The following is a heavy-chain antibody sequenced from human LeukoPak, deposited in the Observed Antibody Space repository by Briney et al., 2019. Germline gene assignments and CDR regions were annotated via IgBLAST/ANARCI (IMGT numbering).Heavy chain of an antibody. D-gene: IGHD3-16*01. CDR3: YVFHDYYYGMDV. Sequence: ASVKVSCKASGYTFTSYGISWVRQAPGQGLEWMGWISAYNGNTNYAQKLQGRVTMTTDTSTSTAYMELRSLRSDDTAVYYRYVFHDYYYGMDVWDQGTTVTVSS. CDR2: ISAYNGNT. CDR1: GYTFTSYG. J-gene: IGHJ6*02. V-gene: IGHV1-18*01.